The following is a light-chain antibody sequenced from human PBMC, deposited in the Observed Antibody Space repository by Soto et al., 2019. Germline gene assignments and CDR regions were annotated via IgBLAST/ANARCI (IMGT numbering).Light chain of an antibody. Sequence: QSVLTQPASVSGSPGQSITISCTGISSDIGGYNSVSWYQHHPGKAPKLMIFEVSNRPSGVSNRFSGSRSGNTASLTISGLQTEDEADYYCLSYAGTAYVFGTGTKVTVL. CDR2: EVS. V-gene: IGLV2-14*01. CDR3: LSYAGTAYV. J-gene: IGLJ1*01. CDR1: SSDIGGYNS.